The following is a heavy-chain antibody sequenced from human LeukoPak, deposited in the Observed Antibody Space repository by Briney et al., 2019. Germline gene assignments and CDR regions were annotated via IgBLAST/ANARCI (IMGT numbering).Heavy chain of an antibody. CDR3: VRLGSTSPGNWYKLFDQ. V-gene: IGHV4-61*01. CDR2: IYYSGST. D-gene: IGHD2-2*01. J-gene: IGHJ4*02. Sequence: PSETLSLTCTVSGGSVSSGSYYWSWIRQPPGKGLEWIGYIYYSGSTNYNPSLKSRVTIPVDTSKNQFSLKLSSVTAADTAVYYCVRLGSTSPGNWYKLFDQWGQGTLVTVSS. CDR1: GGSVSSGSYY.